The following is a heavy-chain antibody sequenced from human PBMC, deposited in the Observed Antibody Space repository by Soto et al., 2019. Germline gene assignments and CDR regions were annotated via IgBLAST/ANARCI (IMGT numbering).Heavy chain of an antibody. D-gene: IGHD2-15*01. Sequence: GGSLRLSCAASGFTFSSYAMSWVRQAQGKGLEWVSAISGSGGSTYYADSVKGRFTISRDNSKNTLYLQMNSLRAEDTAVYYCAKDQYCSGGSCYSVYYYYGMDVWGQGT. J-gene: IGHJ6*02. CDR2: ISGSGGST. V-gene: IGHV3-23*01. CDR1: GFTFSSYA. CDR3: AKDQYCSGGSCYSVYYYYGMDV.